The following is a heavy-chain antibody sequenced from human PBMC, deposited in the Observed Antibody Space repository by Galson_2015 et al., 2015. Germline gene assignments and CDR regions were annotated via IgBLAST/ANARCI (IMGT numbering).Heavy chain of an antibody. CDR1: GFTFSSYA. Sequence: SLRLSCAASGFTFSSYAMSWVRQAPGKGLEWVSVIGGSGVTTYYADSVKGRFTISRDNSKNTLYLQMNGLRAEDTAIYYCAHTFWSGHYYFDYWGQGTLVTVSS. D-gene: IGHD3-3*01. V-gene: IGHV3-23*01. CDR2: IGGSGVTT. CDR3: AHTFWSGHYYFDY. J-gene: IGHJ4*02.